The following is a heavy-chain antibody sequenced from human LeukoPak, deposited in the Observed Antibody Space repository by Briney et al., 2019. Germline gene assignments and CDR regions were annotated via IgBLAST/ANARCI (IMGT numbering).Heavy chain of an antibody. CDR2: ISHSGNT. J-gene: IGHJ4*02. D-gene: IGHD4-23*01. CDR3: ARVRVVTQDFDY. Sequence: PGGSLRLSCAASGFTFSDYYMSWIRQPPGKGLEWIGFISHSGNTNYNPSLKSRVTISIDTSKSQFSLKLRSVIAADTAVYYCARVRVVTQDFDYWGQGTLVTVSP. V-gene: IGHV4-59*01. CDR1: GFTFSDYY.